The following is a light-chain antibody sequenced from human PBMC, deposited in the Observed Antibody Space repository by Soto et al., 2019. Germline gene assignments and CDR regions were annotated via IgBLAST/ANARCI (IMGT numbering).Light chain of an antibody. CDR2: EVT. CDR3: CSYASSTTYVI. V-gene: IGLV2-23*02. J-gene: IGLJ2*01. CDR1: NSDVGRYNL. Sequence: QSALTQPASMSGSPGQSITISCTGTNSDVGRYNLVSWYQQRPGQAPQVLIYEVTKRPSGVSDRFSGSKSGNTASLTISGLQAEDEGEYFCCSYASSTTYVIFGGGTKLTVL.